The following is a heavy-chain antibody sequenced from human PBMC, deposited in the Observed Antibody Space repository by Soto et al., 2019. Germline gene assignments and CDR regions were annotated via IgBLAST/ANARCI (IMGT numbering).Heavy chain of an antibody. CDR2: ISAYNGNT. J-gene: IGHJ5*02. D-gene: IGHD2-15*01. CDR1: GYTFTSYG. Sequence: QVQLVQSGAEVKKPGASVKVSCKASGYTFTSYGISWVRQAPGQGLEWMGWISAYNGNTKYAQKLQGRVTMTTDTPTSTAYMELRSLSSDDTAVYYCAREISALGWFDPWGQGTLVTVSS. CDR3: AREISALGWFDP. V-gene: IGHV1-18*01.